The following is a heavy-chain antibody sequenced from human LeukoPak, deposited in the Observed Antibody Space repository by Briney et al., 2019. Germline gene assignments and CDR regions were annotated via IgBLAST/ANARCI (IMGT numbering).Heavy chain of an antibody. CDR1: GGSIIPYS. CDR2: ITYSGGT. Sequence: LETLSLTCTVSGGSIIPYSRSWIRQPPGKGLEWIAHITYSGGTNYNPPLKSRVTIAVDTSKNQFSLKVISMTAADTAVYYCTRQLPPDSHIDIWGQGTLVTVSS. V-gene: IGHV4-59*08. J-gene: IGHJ3*02. D-gene: IGHD2-15*01. CDR3: TRQLPPDSHIDI.